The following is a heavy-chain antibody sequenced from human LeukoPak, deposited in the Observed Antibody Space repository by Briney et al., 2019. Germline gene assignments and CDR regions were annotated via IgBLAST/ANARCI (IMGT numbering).Heavy chain of an antibody. CDR3: ARANFTIFGVAGAFDI. Sequence: PSETLSLTCGVYGGSFSGYYWSWIRQPPGKGLEWIGEINHSGSTYYNPSLKSRVTISVDTSKNQFSLKLSSVTAADTAVYYCARANFTIFGVAGAFDIWGQGTMVTVSS. V-gene: IGHV4-34*01. D-gene: IGHD3-3*01. J-gene: IGHJ3*02. CDR1: GGSFSGYY. CDR2: INHSGST.